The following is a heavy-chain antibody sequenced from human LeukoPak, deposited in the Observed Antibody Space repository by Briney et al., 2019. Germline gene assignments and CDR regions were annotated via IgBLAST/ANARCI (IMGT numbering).Heavy chain of an antibody. CDR2: ISSSSSTI. V-gene: IGHV3-48*04. Sequence: PGGSLRLSCAASGFTFNSYSMNWVRQAPGKGLEWVSYISSSSSTIYHADSVKGRFTISRDNAKNSLYLQMNSLRAEGTAVYYCARGHYLYIAVAPLDYWGQGTLVTVSS. CDR1: GFTFNSYS. CDR3: ARGHYLYIAVAPLDY. J-gene: IGHJ4*02. D-gene: IGHD6-19*01.